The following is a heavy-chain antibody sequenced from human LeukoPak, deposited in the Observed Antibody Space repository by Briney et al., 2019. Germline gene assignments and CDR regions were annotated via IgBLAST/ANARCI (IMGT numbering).Heavy chain of an antibody. CDR2: ITSGGGA. D-gene: IGHD5/OR15-5a*01. CDR3: ARRDLAVSLYYFDS. CDR1: GFTFSTYA. Sequence: GGSLRLSCVASGFTFSTYAMSWVRQAPGKGLEWDSSITSGGGANYADSVKGRFIISRDNSKNTLFLQVNSLRVEDTAVYYCARRDLAVSLYYFDSWGQGTLVTVSS. J-gene: IGHJ4*02. V-gene: IGHV3-23*01.